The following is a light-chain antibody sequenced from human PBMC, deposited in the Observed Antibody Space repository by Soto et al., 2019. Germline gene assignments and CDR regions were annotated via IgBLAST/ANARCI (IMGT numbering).Light chain of an antibody. J-gene: IGLJ1*01. CDR1: SSDVGTYNY. Sequence: QSALTQPRSVSGSPGQSVTISCTGSSSDVGTYNYISWYQQHPGKAPKFIIFDVSRRPSGVPDRFSGSKSGSTASLTISGLQAEDEADYYCCSYAGSYAYVFGTGTKLTVL. V-gene: IGLV2-11*01. CDR2: DVS. CDR3: CSYAGSYAYV.